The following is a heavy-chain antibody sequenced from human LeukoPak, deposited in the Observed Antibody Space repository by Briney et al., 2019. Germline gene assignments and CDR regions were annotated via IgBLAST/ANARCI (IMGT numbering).Heavy chain of an antibody. CDR3: AKEGTGIHFDY. V-gene: IGHV3-30*18. D-gene: IGHD1-1*01. J-gene: IGHJ4*02. CDR2: ISYDGGNT. CDR1: GFTFSNAW. Sequence: PGGSLRLSCAASGFTFSNAWMSWVRQAPGKGLEWVAEISYDGGNTYYADSVKGRFTISRDNSKNTLYLQMNSLRAEDTAVYYCAKEGTGIHFDYWGQGTLVTVSS.